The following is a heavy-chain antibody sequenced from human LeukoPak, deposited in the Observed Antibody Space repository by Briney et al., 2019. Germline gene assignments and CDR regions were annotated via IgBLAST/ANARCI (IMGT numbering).Heavy chain of an antibody. CDR1: GGSISSGDYY. CDR3: ARVKGSYCSSGNCYSEPGHFDH. V-gene: IGHV4-30-4*01. J-gene: IGHJ4*02. D-gene: IGHD2-15*01. Sequence: PSQTLSLTCTVSGGSISSGDYYWSWIRQPPGKGLEWIGYIYYSGSTYYNPSLKSRVTMSLDTSKNQFSLKLSSVTAADTAVYYCARVKGSYCSSGNCYSEPGHFDHWGQGNQVTVSS. CDR2: IYYSGST.